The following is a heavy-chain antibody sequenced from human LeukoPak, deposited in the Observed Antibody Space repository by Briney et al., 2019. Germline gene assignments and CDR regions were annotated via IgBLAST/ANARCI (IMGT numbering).Heavy chain of an antibody. J-gene: IGHJ3*02. Sequence: ATVKISCKVSGYTFTDYYMHWVQQAPGKGLEWMGLVDPEDGETIYAEKFQGRVTITADKYTDTAYMELSSLRSEDTAVYYCATGHYYRGAFDIWGQGTMVTVSS. CDR1: GYTFTDYY. D-gene: IGHD3-22*01. CDR2: VDPEDGET. CDR3: ATGHYYRGAFDI. V-gene: IGHV1-69-2*01.